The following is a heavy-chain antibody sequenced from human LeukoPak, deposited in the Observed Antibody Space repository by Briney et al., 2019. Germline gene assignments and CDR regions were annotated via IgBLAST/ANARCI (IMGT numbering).Heavy chain of an antibody. D-gene: IGHD1-26*01. Sequence: ASVKVSCKASGGTFSSYATSWVRQAPGQGLEWMGGIIPIFGTANYAQKFQGRVTITADESTSTAYMELSSLRSEDTAVYYCARDSQLSVVGATDAFDIWGQGTMVTVSS. J-gene: IGHJ3*02. V-gene: IGHV1-69*13. CDR2: IIPIFGTA. CDR3: ARDSQLSVVGATDAFDI. CDR1: GGTFSSYA.